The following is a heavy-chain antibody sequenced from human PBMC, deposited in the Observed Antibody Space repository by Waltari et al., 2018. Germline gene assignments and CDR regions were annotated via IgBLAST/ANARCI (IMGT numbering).Heavy chain of an antibody. J-gene: IGHJ3*01. Sequence: EVQLAESGGGLVQPGGSLRLSCAASGFPLSSYGWTWVRQAPGKGPEWVANIKQDGSDKYYVDSVRGRFTISRDNAQNSVYLQMQSLRAEDTAVYYCARCFIPGRLDAFDVWGRGTMVTVSS. CDR3: ARCFIPGRLDAFDV. V-gene: IGHV3-7*01. D-gene: IGHD6-6*01. CDR1: GFPLSSYG. CDR2: IKQDGSDK.